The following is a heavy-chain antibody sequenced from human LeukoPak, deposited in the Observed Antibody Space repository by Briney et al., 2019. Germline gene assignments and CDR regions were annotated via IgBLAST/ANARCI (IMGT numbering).Heavy chain of an antibody. Sequence: ASVKVSCKASGYTFTVYHMHWVRQAPGQGLEWMGRINPNSGNTNFAQKFQGRVTMTRDTSISTAYTELSRLRSDDTAVYYCARALGYGSGSYLLTIYWGQGTLVTVSS. V-gene: IGHV1-2*06. J-gene: IGHJ4*02. CDR2: INPNSGNT. CDR1: GYTFTVYH. CDR3: ARALGYGSGSYLLTIY. D-gene: IGHD3-10*01.